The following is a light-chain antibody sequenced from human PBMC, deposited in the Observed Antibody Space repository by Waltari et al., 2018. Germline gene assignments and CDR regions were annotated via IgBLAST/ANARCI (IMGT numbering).Light chain of an antibody. CDR2: GAS. CDR1: QGISTG. V-gene: IGKV1D-12*01. CDR3: QQTNSFPVT. Sequence: DIQLTPSPSSVSASVGDRVPITWRVSQGISTGLAWYQQKPGKAPELLIYGASSLESGVPSRFSGSGSETDFTLTSSSLQPEDFATDYCQQTNSFPVTFGQGTRLEIK. J-gene: IGKJ5*01.